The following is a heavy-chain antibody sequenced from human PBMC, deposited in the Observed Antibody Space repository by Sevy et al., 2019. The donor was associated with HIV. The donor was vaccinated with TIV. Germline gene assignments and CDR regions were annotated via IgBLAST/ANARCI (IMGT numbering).Heavy chain of an antibody. D-gene: IGHD3-10*01. V-gene: IGHV3-9*01. J-gene: IGHJ4*02. CDR3: AKDLYGSGSYLSFLFDY. CDR2: ISWNSGSI. Sequence: GGSLRLSCAASGFTFDDYAMHWVRQAPGKGLEWVSGISWNSGSIGYVDSVKGRFTISRDNAKNSLYLQMNSLRAEDTALYYCAKDLYGSGSYLSFLFDYWGQGTLVTVSS. CDR1: GFTFDDYA.